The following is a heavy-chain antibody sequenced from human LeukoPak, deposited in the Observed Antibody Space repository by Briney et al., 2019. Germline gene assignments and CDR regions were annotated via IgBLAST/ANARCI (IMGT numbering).Heavy chain of an antibody. CDR2: ISGSGGAT. CDR3: ARDKYYMDV. V-gene: IGHV3-23*01. J-gene: IGHJ6*03. CDR1: GFTFTNYA. Sequence: GGSLRLSCAASGFTFTNYAVTWVRRAPGKGLEWVSSISGSGGATHYAASVQGRLTISRDNAKNTLYLQMNSLRAEDTAVYYCARDKYYMDVWGKGTTVTISS.